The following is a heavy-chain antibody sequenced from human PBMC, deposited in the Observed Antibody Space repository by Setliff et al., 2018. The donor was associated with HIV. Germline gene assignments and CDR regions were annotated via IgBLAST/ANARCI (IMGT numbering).Heavy chain of an antibody. CDR1: GGSFGVYR. CDR3: ARDRHSSGLGSYGP. D-gene: IGHD3-10*01. V-gene: IGHV4-4*07. J-gene: IGHJ5*02. CDR2: IDSSGTT. Sequence: ASETLSLTCTISGGSFGVYRWSWIRQSAGRGLEWIGRIDSSGTTDYKPSLKGRVAISADTSRNQFSLRVTSVTAADTAVYFCARDRHSSGLGSYGPWGPGILVTVS.